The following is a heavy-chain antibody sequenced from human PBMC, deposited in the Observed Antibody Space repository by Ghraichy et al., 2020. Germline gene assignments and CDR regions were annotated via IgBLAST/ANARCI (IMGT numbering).Heavy chain of an antibody. CDR3: ARQSTYCGGDCYDY. V-gene: IGHV4-4*09. Sequence: SETLSLTCTVSGGSISSYYWSWIRQPPGKGLEWIGYIYTSGSTNYNPSLKSRVTISVDTSKNQFSLKLSSVTAADTAVYYCARQSTYCGGDCYDYWGQGTLVTVSS. CDR1: GGSISSYY. CDR2: IYTSGST. D-gene: IGHD2-21*01. J-gene: IGHJ4*02.